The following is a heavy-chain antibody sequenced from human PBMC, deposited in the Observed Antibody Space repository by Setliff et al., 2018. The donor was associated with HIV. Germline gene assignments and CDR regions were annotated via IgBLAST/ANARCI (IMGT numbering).Heavy chain of an antibody. CDR1: GASIRGHY. Sequence: SETLSLTCSVSGASIRGHYWSWIRQSPGKGLEWIGNIYYSGNTNYNPSFKSRVTISVDTSKNQFSLKLSSVTAADTAVYYCARETVVTPAGHYCYMDVWGKGTTVTVSS. CDR2: IYYSGNT. CDR3: ARETVVTPAGHYCYMDV. J-gene: IGHJ6*03. V-gene: IGHV4-59*11. D-gene: IGHD2-21*02.